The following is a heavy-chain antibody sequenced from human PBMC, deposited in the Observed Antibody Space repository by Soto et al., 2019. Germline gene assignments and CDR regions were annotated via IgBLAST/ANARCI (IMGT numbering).Heavy chain of an antibody. V-gene: IGHV1-18*01. D-gene: IGHD2-21*02. Sequence: QVQLVQSGAEVKKPGASVKVSCKASGYTFTNYGISWVRQAPGQGLEWMGWISAYNGNINYAQKLQGRVTMTTDTSTSTAYMELWSLRSDATAMYCCASSYCGGNCYSNLPSDHYCSGMDVWGQGTTVTVSS. J-gene: IGHJ6*02. CDR1: GYTFTNYG. CDR3: ASSYCGGNCYSNLPSDHYCSGMDV. CDR2: ISAYNGNI.